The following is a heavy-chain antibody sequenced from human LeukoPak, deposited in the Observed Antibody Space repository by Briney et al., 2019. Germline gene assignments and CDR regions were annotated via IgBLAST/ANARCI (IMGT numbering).Heavy chain of an antibody. D-gene: IGHD2-21*01. CDR1: GFTFSSYS. J-gene: IGHJ6*03. CDR3: ARGPGAGDYYYYYMDV. CDR2: ISSSSSYI. Sequence: SGGSLRLSCAASGFTFSSYSMNWVRQAPGKGLEWVSSISSSSSYIYYADSVKGRFTISRDNAKNSLYLQMNSLRAEDTAVYYCARGPGAGDYYYYYMDVWGKGTTVTVSS. V-gene: IGHV3-21*01.